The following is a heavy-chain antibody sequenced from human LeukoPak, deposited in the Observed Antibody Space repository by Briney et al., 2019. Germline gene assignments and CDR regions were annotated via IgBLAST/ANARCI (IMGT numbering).Heavy chain of an antibody. CDR3: ARGHGSYYYYMDV. V-gene: IGHV1-2*02. CDR1: GYTFTGYY. Sequence: ASVKVSCKASGYTFTGYYMYWVRQAPGQGLEWMGWINPNSGGTNYAQKFQGRVTMTRDTSISTAYMELSRLRSDDTAVYYCARGHGSYYYYMDVWGKGTTVTVSS. J-gene: IGHJ6*03. D-gene: IGHD3-10*01. CDR2: INPNSGGT.